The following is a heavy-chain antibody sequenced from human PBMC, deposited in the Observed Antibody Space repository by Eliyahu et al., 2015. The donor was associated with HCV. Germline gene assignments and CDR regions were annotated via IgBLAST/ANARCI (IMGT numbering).Heavy chain of an antibody. V-gene: IGHV4-59*02. J-gene: IGHJ6*02. CDR1: GDSVTRDX. CDR2: IHYXGTI. Sequence: VRVVESVPGLVKPSETLSLTCTVSGDSVTRDXWNWIRQSPGKGLEWIGDIHYXGTINSSPSLKXRVTISLDTSKNQVSLRLTSVTAADTAVYFCTRSTFTFVRGRPQDLNYGLDVWGQGITVTVSS. D-gene: IGHD3-10*01. CDR3: TRSTFTFVRGRPQDLNYGLDV.